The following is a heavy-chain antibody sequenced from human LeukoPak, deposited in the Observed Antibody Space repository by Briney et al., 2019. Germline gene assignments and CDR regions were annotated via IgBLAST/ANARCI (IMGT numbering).Heavy chain of an antibody. J-gene: IGHJ4*02. D-gene: IGHD3-22*01. Sequence: SLRLSCAASGFTFDDYVMHRVRQAPGKGLEWVSGISWNSGSIGYADSVKGRFTISRDNAKNSLYLQMNSLRAEDMALHYCAKALGPYYYDSSGYLDYWGQGTLVTVSS. CDR1: GFTFDDYV. V-gene: IGHV3-9*03. CDR2: ISWNSGSI. CDR3: AKALGPYYYDSSGYLDY.